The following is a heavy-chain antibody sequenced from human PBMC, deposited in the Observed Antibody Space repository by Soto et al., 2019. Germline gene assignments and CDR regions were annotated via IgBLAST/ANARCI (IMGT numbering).Heavy chain of an antibody. V-gene: IGHV4-59*01. CDR3: ALRSMAVVPEY. D-gene: IGHD3-22*01. J-gene: IGHJ4*02. Sequence: QVQLQESGPGLVKPSETLSLTCAVSGDSISSYYCMWIRQPPGRGLESIGYLYYGRSANYNPSLKSRVTLSVDTSRNQCSLTLSSMTAADTAVYYCALRSMAVVPEYWGQGTLVTVSS. CDR1: GDSISSYY. CDR2: LYYGRSA.